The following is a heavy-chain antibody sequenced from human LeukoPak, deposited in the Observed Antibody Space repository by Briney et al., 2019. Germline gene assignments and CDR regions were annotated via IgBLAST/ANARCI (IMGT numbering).Heavy chain of an antibody. J-gene: IGHJ6*02. CDR3: ALGYCTNGVCSPEGYYYYGMDV. V-gene: IGHV1-69*13. Sequence: ASVKVSCKGSGYTLSNHAFSWVRQAPGQGLEWMGGIIPIFGTANYAQKFQGRVTITADESTSTAYMELSSLRSEDTAVYYCALGYCTNGVCSPEGYYYYGMDVWGQGTTVTVSS. D-gene: IGHD2-8*01. CDR1: GYTLSNHA. CDR2: IIPIFGTA.